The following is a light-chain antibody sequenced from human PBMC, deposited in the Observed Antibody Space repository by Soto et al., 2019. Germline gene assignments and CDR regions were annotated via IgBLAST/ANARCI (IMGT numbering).Light chain of an antibody. J-gene: IGKJ1*01. CDR3: QQYNSYPWT. V-gene: IGKV1-5*01. CDR2: DAS. Sequence: DVQMTQSPSTLSASVGDRVTITCRASQSISSWLAWYQQKPGKAPKLLIYDASNLQSGVPSRFSGSGTWTKFTLTIRSLQAEGFCNYYCQQYNSYPWTFGQGTKVEIK. CDR1: QSISSW.